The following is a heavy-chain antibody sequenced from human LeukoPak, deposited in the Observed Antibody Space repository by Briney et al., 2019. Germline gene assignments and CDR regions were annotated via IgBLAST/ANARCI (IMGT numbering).Heavy chain of an antibody. CDR3: ARDLYSSSSDDAFDI. CDR2: IIPIFGTA. CDR1: GGTFSSYA. J-gene: IGHJ3*02. V-gene: IGHV1-69*13. Sequence: GASVKVSCKASGGTFSSYAISWVRQAPGQGLEWMGGIIPIFGTANYAQKFQGRVTITADESTSTAYMELSSLRSEDTAVYYCARDLYSSSSDDAFDIWGQGTMVTVSS. D-gene: IGHD6-6*01.